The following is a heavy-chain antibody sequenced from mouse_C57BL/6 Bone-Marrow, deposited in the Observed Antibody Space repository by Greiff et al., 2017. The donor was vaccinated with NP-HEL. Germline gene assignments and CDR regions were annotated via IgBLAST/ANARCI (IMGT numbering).Heavy chain of an antibody. CDR2: ISYSGST. Sequence: EVQLQQSGPGLAKPSQSLSLTCSVSGYSITSDYWNWLRKFPGNKLEYMGYISYSGSTSYNPSIKSRISITRDTSKNQYYLQLNSVITDDTATYYCARFAWYFDVWGTGTTVTVSS. CDR3: ARFAWYFDV. CDR1: GYSITSDY. V-gene: IGHV3-8*01. J-gene: IGHJ1*03.